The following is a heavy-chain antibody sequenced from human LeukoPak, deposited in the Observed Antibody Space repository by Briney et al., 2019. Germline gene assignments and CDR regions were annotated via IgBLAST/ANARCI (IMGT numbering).Heavy chain of an antibody. J-gene: IGHJ4*02. CDR3: VREYPDCGGDCLAY. V-gene: IGHV3-74*01. CDR1: GFIFSHYY. D-gene: IGHD2-21*02. CDR2: FRSDGGNT. Sequence: PGGSLRLSCAASGFIFSHYYMHWVRQAPGKVLVLVSRFRSDGGNTGYAASVKGRFTISRDNAKNTLYLQMNSLRGEDTAVYYCVREYPDCGGDCLAYWGQGTLVTVSS.